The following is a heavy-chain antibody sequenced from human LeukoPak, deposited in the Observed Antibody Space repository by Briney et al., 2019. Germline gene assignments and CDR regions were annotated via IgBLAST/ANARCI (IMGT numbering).Heavy chain of an antibody. V-gene: IGHV3-30*18. CDR1: GFTFSSYD. Sequence: PGRSLILSCAASGFTFSSYDMHWVRQAPGKGLEWVAVISYDGSNKYYADSVKGRFTISRDNSKNTLYLQMNSLRAEDTAVYYCAKGDDYFFDYWGQGTLVTVSS. CDR2: ISYDGSNK. J-gene: IGHJ4*02. D-gene: IGHD2-21*02. CDR3: AKGDDYFFDY.